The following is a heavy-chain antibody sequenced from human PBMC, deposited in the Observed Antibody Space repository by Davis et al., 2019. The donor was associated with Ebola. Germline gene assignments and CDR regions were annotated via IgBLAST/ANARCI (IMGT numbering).Heavy chain of an antibody. V-gene: IGHV3-21*01. D-gene: IGHD2-2*01. Sequence: GESLKISCAASGFTFSSYSMNWVRQAPGKGLEWVSSISSSSSYIYYADSVKGRFTISRDNAKNSLYLQMNSLRAEDTAVYYCARVYCSSTSCYFPWYFDYWGQGTLVTVSS. CDR2: ISSSSSYI. CDR3: ARVYCSSTSCYFPWYFDY. CDR1: GFTFSSYS. J-gene: IGHJ4*02.